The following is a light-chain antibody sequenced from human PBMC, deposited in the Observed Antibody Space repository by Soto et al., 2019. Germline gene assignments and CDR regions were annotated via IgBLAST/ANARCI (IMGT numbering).Light chain of an antibody. CDR1: QGIKNY. CDR3: QRYYKAPFT. J-gene: IGKJ4*01. V-gene: IGKV1-27*01. CDR2: AAS. Sequence: DIQVTQHPSSLSASVGDRATITCRARQGIKNYLAWYQQKPGETPKLLIYAASTLESGMPPRFSGSGSGTDFTLTINNLQPEDVATYYCQRYYKAPFTFGGGTKVEIK.